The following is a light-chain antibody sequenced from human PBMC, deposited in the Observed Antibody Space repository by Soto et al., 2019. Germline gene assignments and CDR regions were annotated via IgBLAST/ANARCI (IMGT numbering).Light chain of an antibody. CDR2: EVT. J-gene: IGLJ2*01. Sequence: QSVLTQPPSASGSLGQSVTISCTGSSSDIGTYIYVSWYQQFPGKAPKLMIYEVTKRPSGVPDRFSGSKSGNTASLTVSGLQADDEADYYCSSYAGSNNFVVFGGGTKLTVL. CDR3: SSYAGSNNFVV. CDR1: SSDIGTYIY. V-gene: IGLV2-8*01.